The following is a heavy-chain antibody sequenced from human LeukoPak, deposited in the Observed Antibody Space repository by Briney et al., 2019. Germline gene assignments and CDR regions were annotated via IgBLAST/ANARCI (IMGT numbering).Heavy chain of an antibody. Sequence: TSETLSLTCTVSGGSVSITSYFWGWFRQLPGRGLEWIGSVYYSGSTSYNPSLKSRVTISVDTSKNQFSLHLSSVTAADTAVYYCARGRGYSYGRIYYYYYYMDVWGKGTTVTISS. CDR1: GGSVSITSYF. J-gene: IGHJ6*03. D-gene: IGHD5-18*01. CDR2: VYYSGST. CDR3: ARGRGYSYGRIYYYYYYMDV. V-gene: IGHV4-39*07.